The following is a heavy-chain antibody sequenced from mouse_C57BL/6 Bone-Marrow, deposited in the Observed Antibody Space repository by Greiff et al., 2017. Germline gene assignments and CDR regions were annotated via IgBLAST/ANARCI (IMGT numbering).Heavy chain of an antibody. CDR1: GFTFSDYG. Sequence: DVKLQESGGGLVKPGGSLKLSCAASGFTFSDYGMHWVRQAPEKGLEWVAYISSGSSTIYYADTVKGRFTLSVDNAKNTLFLQMISLRSEDSAVYCGARGWLPAWFAYWGQGTLVTVSA. CDR2: ISSGSSTI. J-gene: IGHJ3*01. CDR3: ARGWLPAWFAY. D-gene: IGHD2-2*01. V-gene: IGHV5-17*01.